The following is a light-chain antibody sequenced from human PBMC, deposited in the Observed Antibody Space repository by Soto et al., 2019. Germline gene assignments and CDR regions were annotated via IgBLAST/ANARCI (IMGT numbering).Light chain of an antibody. CDR3: CSYAGSSTLYV. J-gene: IGLJ1*01. Sequence: QSVLTQPRSVSGSPGQSVSISCTGTSGDVGSYIHVSWYQQHPGRAPKLMIYEGSKRPSGVSNHFSGSKSGNTASLTISGLQAEDEADYYCCSYAGSSTLYVFGTGTKVTVL. V-gene: IGLV2-23*03. CDR1: SGDVGSYIH. CDR2: EGS.